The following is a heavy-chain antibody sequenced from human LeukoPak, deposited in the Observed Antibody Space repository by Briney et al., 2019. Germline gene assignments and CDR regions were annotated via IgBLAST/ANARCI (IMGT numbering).Heavy chain of an antibody. Sequence: SETLSLTCTVSGGSISSSSYYWGWIRQPPGKGLEWIGSIYYSGSTYYNPSLKSRVSIPIDTSKNQFSLDLSSVTAADTAVYYCARRPNGSFDYWGQGTLVTVSS. D-gene: IGHD2-15*01. V-gene: IGHV4-39*01. CDR3: ARRPNGSFDY. J-gene: IGHJ4*02. CDR1: GGSISSSSYY. CDR2: IYYSGST.